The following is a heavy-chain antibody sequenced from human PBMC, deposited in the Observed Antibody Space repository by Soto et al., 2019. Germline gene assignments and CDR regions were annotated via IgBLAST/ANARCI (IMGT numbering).Heavy chain of an antibody. V-gene: IGHV3-23*01. D-gene: IGHD5-18*01. J-gene: IGHJ4*02. CDR1: GFTFSSYA. CDR3: ANHHYVDTAMVTNY. Sequence: PGGSLRLSCAASGFTFSSYAMSWVRQAPGKGLEWVSAISGSGGSTYYADSVKGRFTISRDNSKNTLYLQMNSLRAEDTAVYYFANHHYVDTAMVTNYWGQGTLVTVSS. CDR2: ISGSGGST.